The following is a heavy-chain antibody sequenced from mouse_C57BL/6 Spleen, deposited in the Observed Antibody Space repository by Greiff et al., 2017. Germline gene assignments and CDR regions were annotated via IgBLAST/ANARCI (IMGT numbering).Heavy chain of an antibody. J-gene: IGHJ3*01. CDR3: ARREETWFAY. Sequence: QVHVKQSGAELVKPGASVKLSCKASGYTFTEYSIHWVKQRSGQGLEWIGWFYPGSGSIKYNEKFKDKATLTADKSSSTVYMELSRLTSEDSAVYVCARREETWFAYWGQGTLVTVSA. CDR2: FYPGSGSI. CDR1: GYTFTEYS. V-gene: IGHV1-62-2*01.